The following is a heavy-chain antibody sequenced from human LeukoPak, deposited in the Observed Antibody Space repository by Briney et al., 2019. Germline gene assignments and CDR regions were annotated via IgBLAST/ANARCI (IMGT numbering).Heavy chain of an antibody. CDR2: ISGSGGST. CDR1: GFTFSSYA. Sequence: GGSLRVSCAASGFTFSSYAMSWVRQAPGKGLEWVSAISGSGGSTYYADSVKGRFTISRDNSKNTLYLQMNSLRAEDTAVYYCAKDIDYGDYLLDWGQGTLVTVSS. D-gene: IGHD4-17*01. CDR3: AKDIDYGDYLLD. V-gene: IGHV3-23*01. J-gene: IGHJ4*02.